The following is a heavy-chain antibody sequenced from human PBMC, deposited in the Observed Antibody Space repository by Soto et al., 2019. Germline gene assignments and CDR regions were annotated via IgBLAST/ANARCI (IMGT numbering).Heavy chain of an antibody. D-gene: IGHD5-18*01. V-gene: IGHV3-48*02. CDR3: ARVDGPTMVTHYLDF. CDR2: ISPRSETT. Sequence: GSLRLSCSASGFTFSFRGMTWVRQAPGKGLEWVSYISPRSETTYYADSVKGRFTISRDSARNSLYLQMNSLRDEDTAVYYCARVDGPTMVTHYLDFWGQGTLVTVSS. J-gene: IGHJ4*02. CDR1: GFTFSFRG.